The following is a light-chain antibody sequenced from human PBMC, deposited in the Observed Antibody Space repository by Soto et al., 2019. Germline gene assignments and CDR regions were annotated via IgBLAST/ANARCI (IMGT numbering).Light chain of an antibody. CDR2: SSN. CDR3: AAWDDSLNGVV. Sequence: QSVLTQPPSASGTPGQRVTISCSGSSSNIGSNSVNWYQQLPGTAPKLLMYSSNQRPSGVPDRFSGSKSGTSASLANSGLQSEDEADYYCAAWDDSLNGVVFGGGTKVTVL. J-gene: IGLJ2*01. V-gene: IGLV1-44*01. CDR1: SSNIGSNS.